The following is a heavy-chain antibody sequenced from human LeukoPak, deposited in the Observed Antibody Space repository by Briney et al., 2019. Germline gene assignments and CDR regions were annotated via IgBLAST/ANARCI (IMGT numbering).Heavy chain of an antibody. V-gene: IGHV4-59*11. D-gene: IGHD3-10*01. CDR1: GGSISSHY. J-gene: IGHJ4*02. Sequence: SETLSLTCTVSGGSISSHYWSWIRQPPGKGLEWIGYIYYSGSTNYNPSLKSRVTISVDTSKNQFSLKLSSVTAADTAVYYCARDVGVRGVIIMDYWGQGTLVTVSS. CDR3: ARDVGVRGVIIMDY. CDR2: IYYSGST.